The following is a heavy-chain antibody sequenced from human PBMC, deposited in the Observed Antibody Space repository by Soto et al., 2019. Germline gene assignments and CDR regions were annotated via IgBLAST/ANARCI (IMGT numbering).Heavy chain of an antibody. CDR3: ARHKDDILTGHDY. V-gene: IGHV4-39*01. Sequence: QLQLQESGPGLVKPSETLSLTCTVSGGSISSSSYYWGWIRQPPGKGLEWIGSIYYSGSTYYNPSLKSRVTISVDTSKNQFSLKLSSVTAADTAVYYCARHKDDILTGHDYWGQGTLVTVSS. CDR1: GGSISSSSYY. CDR2: IYYSGST. J-gene: IGHJ4*02. D-gene: IGHD3-9*01.